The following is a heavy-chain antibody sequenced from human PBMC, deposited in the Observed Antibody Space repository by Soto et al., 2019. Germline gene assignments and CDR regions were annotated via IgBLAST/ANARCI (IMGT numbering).Heavy chain of an antibody. D-gene: IGHD4-4*01. CDR1: GYTFTSHY. CDR3: SRDMNLGPSNWALDY. J-gene: IGHJ4*02. V-gene: IGHV1-46*03. Sequence: QVQLVQSGAEVKKPGAAVKVSCKASGYTFTSHYLHWVRQAPGQGLEWMGLINANSGTTSYAQKFQGRVTMTRDTSTSTVYMELSSLTFEDTAVYYCSRDMNLGPSNWALDYWGQGSLVTVSS. CDR2: INANSGTT.